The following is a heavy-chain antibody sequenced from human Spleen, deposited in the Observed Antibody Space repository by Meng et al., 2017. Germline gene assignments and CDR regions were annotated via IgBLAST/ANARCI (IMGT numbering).Heavy chain of an antibody. Sequence: GESLKISCAASGFTFSDYVMNWVRQAPGKGLEWVSGIRGTGGYAYYVDSVKGRFTISRDNSKNTVFLQINSLRDEDTAVYYGARSPIGKYEQGALPLDYWGQGTLVTVSS. CDR2: IRGTGGYA. D-gene: IGHD4-23*01. J-gene: IGHJ4*02. CDR1: GFTFSDYV. V-gene: IGHV3-23*01. CDR3: ARSPIGKYEQGALPLDY.